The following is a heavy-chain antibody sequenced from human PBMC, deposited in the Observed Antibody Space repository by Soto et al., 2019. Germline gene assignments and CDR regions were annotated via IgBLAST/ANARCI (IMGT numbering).Heavy chain of an antibody. CDR3: ARTGARDGYNHYYYYGMDV. J-gene: IGHJ6*02. V-gene: IGHV3-21*01. CDR2: ISSSSSYI. Sequence: EVQLVESGGGLVKPGGSLRLSCAASGFTFSSYSMNWVRQAPGKGLEWVSSISSSSSYIYYADSVKGRFTISRDNAKNSLYLQMNSLRAEDTAVYYCARTGARDGYNHYYYYGMDVWGQGTTVTVSS. D-gene: IGHD5-12*01. CDR1: GFTFSSYS.